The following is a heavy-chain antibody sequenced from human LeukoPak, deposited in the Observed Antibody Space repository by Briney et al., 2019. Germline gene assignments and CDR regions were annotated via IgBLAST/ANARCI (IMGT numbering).Heavy chain of an antibody. V-gene: IGHV3-48*03. CDR2: ISCDSNTI. D-gene: IGHD3-3*01. CDR1: GFTFSDYE. CDR3: ARARRQGFPNL. J-gene: IGHJ5*02. Sequence: GGSLRLSCAASGFTFSDYEMHWVRQAPGKGLEWVSYISCDSNTIYYADSVQGRFTISRDNTKNSLYLQMNSLRAEDTAVYYCARARRQGFPNLWGQGTLVIVSS.